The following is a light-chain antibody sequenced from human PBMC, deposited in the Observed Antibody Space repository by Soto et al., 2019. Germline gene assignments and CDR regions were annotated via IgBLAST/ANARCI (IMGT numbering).Light chain of an antibody. V-gene: IGLV2-14*01. Sequence: QSALTQPASVSGSPGQSITISCTGTSSDVGGYNYVSWYQQHPGKAPKLIIYNVSYRPSGVSSRFSGSKSGDTASLTISGLQAEDEADYYCSSHTGSNSVVFGGGTKLTVL. CDR2: NVS. J-gene: IGLJ3*02. CDR3: SSHTGSNSVV. CDR1: SSDVGGYNY.